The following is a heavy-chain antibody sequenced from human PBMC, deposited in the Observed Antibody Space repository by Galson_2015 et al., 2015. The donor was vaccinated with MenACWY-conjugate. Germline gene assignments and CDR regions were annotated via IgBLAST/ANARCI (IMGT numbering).Heavy chain of an antibody. V-gene: IGHV3-23*01. CDR1: GFTFSNYG. D-gene: IGHD2-15*01. J-gene: IGHJ2*01. CDR2: MSRSGTS. CDR3: AREGFCSDGTCYFDL. Sequence: SLRLSCAASGFTFSNYGMAWVRQAPGKGLDWVSAMSRSGTSYYAASVKGRFTISRDNSKNTLYLQMNSLRVEDTAVYYCAREGFCSDGTCYFDLWGRGTLVTVSS.